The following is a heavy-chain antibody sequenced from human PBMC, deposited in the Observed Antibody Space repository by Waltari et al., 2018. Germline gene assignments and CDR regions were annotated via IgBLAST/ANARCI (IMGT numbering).Heavy chain of an antibody. CDR2: RNPNSGNT. Sequence: QVQLVQSGAEVKKPGASVKVSCKASGYTFTSYDINWVRQATGQGLEWMGWRNPNSGNTGYAQKFQGRVTVTRNTSISTAYMELSSLRSEDTAVYYCARGTYYYDSSGTDFDYWGQGTLVTVSS. V-gene: IGHV1-8*03. CDR3: ARGTYYYDSSGTDFDY. CDR1: GYTFTSYD. D-gene: IGHD3-22*01. J-gene: IGHJ4*02.